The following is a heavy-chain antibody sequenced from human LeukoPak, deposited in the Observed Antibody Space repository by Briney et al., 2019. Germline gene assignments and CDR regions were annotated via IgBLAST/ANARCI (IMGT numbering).Heavy chain of an antibody. CDR3: AKDWSYDSSGADY. CDR2: ISWNSGSI. CDR1: GFTFDDYA. D-gene: IGHD3-22*01. V-gene: IGHV3-9*01. Sequence: GGSLRPSCAASGFTFDDYAMHWVRQAPGKGLEWVSGISWNSGSIGYADSVKGRFTISRDNAKNSLYLQMNSLRAEDTAFYYCAKDWSYDSSGADYWGQGTLVTVSS. J-gene: IGHJ4*02.